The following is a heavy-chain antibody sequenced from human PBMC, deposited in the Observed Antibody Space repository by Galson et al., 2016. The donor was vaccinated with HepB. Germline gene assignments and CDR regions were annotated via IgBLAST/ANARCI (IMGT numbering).Heavy chain of an antibody. CDR1: GFTFNSYW. V-gene: IGHV3-7*05. D-gene: IGHD1-1*01. Sequence: SLRLSCAASGFTFNSYWMAWVRQAPGKGLEWVANIKQGGNEKYYVDSVKGRFTISRDNAKNSLYLQMNSLRVEDTAVYYCACPTGGNWTDYWGQGTLVTVSS. J-gene: IGHJ4*02. CDR3: ACPTGGNWTDY. CDR2: IKQGGNEK.